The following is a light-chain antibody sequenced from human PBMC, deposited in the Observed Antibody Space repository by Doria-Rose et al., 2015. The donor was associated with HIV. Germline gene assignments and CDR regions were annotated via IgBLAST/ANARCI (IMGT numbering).Light chain of an antibody. V-gene: IGLV3-21*02. CDR3: QVSDSGREWGV. J-gene: IGLJ1*01. CDR2: DDD. Sequence: VLTQPPSVSVAPGQTARITCGGNNIGSRHVHWYQQRPGQAPVLVVYDDDTWPSGIAGRLSVSNSGNTATLTISWVEAGDEADYYCQVSDSGREWGVFGSGTKVTVL. CDR1: NIGSRH.